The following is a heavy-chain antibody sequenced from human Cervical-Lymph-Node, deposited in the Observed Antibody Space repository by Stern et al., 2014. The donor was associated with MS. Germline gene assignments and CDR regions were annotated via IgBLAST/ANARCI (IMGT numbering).Heavy chain of an antibody. Sequence: QVTLKESGPTLVKPTETLTLTCSLSGFSIRTSGVGVGWIRQPPGKALEWLALIYSDEDKRYSPSLKSRLTVSQDTSKNQVVLTMTNMDPVDTATYYCASQGNVDWSPHSYYVMDVWGQGTTVTVTS. V-gene: IGHV2-5*02. CDR3: ASQGNVDWSPHSYYVMDV. CDR2: IYSDEDK. CDR1: GFSIRTSGVG. J-gene: IGHJ6*02. D-gene: IGHD3-9*01.